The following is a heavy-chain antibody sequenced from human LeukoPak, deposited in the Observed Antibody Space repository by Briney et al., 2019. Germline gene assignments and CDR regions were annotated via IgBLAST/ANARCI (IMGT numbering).Heavy chain of an antibody. Sequence: GGSLRLSCAASGFTFSSYWMSWVRQAPGKGLEWVANIKQDGSEKYYVDSVKGRFTISRDNAKNSLYLQMNSLRAEDTAVYYCASGDSSGWYHYFDYWGQGTLVTVSS. CDR2: IKQDGSEK. CDR1: GFTFSSYW. CDR3: ASGDSSGWYHYFDY. D-gene: IGHD6-19*01. J-gene: IGHJ4*02. V-gene: IGHV3-7*01.